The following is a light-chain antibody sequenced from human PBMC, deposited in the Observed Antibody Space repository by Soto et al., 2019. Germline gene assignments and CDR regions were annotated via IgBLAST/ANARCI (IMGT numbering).Light chain of an antibody. Sequence: DIQMTQSPSSLSASVGDRVTITCRASRSISNYLNWYQQKSGKVPRLLIYAASSLQPGVPSRFRGTGTGTAFTLTITSLQPEDSATYYCQQSYSVPRFGPGTRVDLK. V-gene: IGKV1-39*01. J-gene: IGKJ1*01. CDR2: AAS. CDR1: RSISNY. CDR3: QQSYSVPR.